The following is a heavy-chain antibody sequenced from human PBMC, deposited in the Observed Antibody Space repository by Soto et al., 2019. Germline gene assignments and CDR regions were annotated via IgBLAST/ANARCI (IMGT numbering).Heavy chain of an antibody. D-gene: IGHD6-13*01. V-gene: IGHV4-31*01. Sequence: QVQLQESGPGLVKPSQTLSLTCTVSGGSFSSGAYHWSWVRQHPGQGLEWIASISYRGITYSNPSLKSTLSMSVNTSNNQFSLNLTSVTAADTAVYHCARMSATGTRWFDPWGQGTLVTVSS. J-gene: IGHJ5*02. CDR3: ARMSATGTRWFDP. CDR2: ISYRGIT. CDR1: GGSFSSGAYH.